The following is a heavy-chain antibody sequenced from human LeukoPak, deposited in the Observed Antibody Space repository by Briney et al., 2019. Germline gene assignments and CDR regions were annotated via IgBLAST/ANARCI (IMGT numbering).Heavy chain of an antibody. J-gene: IGHJ4*02. CDR2: ISYDGSNK. D-gene: IGHD5-18*01. Sequence: GGSLRLSCAASGFTFSSYGMHWVRQAPGKGLEWVAVISYDGSNKYYADSVKGRFTISRDNSKNTLYLQMNSLRAEDTAVYYCAKLTFADVREIHPFDYWGQGTLVTVSS. CDR3: AKLTFADVREIHPFDY. CDR1: GFTFSSYG. V-gene: IGHV3-30*18.